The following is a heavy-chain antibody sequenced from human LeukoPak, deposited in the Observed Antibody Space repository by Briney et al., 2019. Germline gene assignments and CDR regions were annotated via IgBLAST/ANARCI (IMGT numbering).Heavy chain of an antibody. Sequence: SETLCVTCTVSGGSISSYYWSWIRQPPGKGLEWIGYIYYSGSTNYNPPLKSRVTISVDTSKNQFSLKLSSVTAADTAVYYCARYSSSLNPDAFAIWGQRTIVTVSS. J-gene: IGHJ3*02. CDR1: GGSISSYY. D-gene: IGHD6-13*01. CDR2: IYYSGST. CDR3: ARYSSSLNPDAFAI. V-gene: IGHV4-59*01.